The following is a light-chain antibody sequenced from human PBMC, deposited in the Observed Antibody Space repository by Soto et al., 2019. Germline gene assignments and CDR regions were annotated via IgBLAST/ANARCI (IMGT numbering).Light chain of an antibody. Sequence: QPVLTQPASVSGSPGQSITISCTGTSSDVGGYNYVAWYQHHPGKAPKLIIYDVYNRPSGVSNRFSASKSDNTASLTISGLQAEDEADYYCSSYTSSRTRVFGGGTKLTVL. V-gene: IGLV2-14*03. CDR1: SSDVGGYNY. CDR2: DVY. CDR3: SSYTSSRTRV. J-gene: IGLJ3*02.